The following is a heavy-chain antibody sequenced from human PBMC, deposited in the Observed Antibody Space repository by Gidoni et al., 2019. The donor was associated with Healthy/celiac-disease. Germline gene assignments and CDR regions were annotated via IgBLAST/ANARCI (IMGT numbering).Heavy chain of an antibody. CDR1: GFTFSSYG. Sequence: QVQLVESGGGVVQPGRSLRLSCAASGFTFSSYGMHWVRQAPGKGLEWVAVISNDGSNKYYADSVKGRFTISRDNSKNTLYLQMNSLRAEDTAVYYCAKASSRVRDAFDIWGQGTMVTVSS. V-gene: IGHV3-30*18. J-gene: IGHJ3*02. CDR2: ISNDGSNK. CDR3: AKASSRVRDAFDI.